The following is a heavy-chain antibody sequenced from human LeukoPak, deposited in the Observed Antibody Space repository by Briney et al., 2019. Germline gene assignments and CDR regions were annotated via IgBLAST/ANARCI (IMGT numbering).Heavy chain of an antibody. V-gene: IGHV3-23*01. CDR3: AKGCRSTCYIRLDP. CDR1: GFSFNSYA. CDR2: IRSRCGST. D-gene: IGHD2-2*01. J-gene: IGHJ5*02. Sequence: GGSLRLSCAASGFSFNSYAMPWVRQAPGEGLEWVSSIRSRCGSTYYADSVAGRLTIPRHNSKHTLYLQKNSRSAEDTAVHYCAKGCRSTCYIRLDPWGQGSLVADSS.